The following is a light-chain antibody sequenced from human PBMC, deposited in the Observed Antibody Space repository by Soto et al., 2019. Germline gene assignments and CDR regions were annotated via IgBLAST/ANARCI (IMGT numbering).Light chain of an antibody. Sequence: PGERATLSCWASQSVAISSLAWYQQKPGQAPRLLIYGASSRATGIPDRFSGSGSGTDFTLTISRLEPEDFAVYYCQQYVNSPHTFGRGTKLEIK. J-gene: IGKJ2*01. V-gene: IGKV3-20*01. CDR1: QSVAISS. CDR3: QQYVNSPHT. CDR2: GAS.